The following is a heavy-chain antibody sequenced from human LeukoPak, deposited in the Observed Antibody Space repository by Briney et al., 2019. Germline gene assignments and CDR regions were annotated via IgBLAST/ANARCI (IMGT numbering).Heavy chain of an antibody. Sequence: GGSLRLSCAASGFMFSSYAMSWVRQAPGKGLEWVSGISSSGDNTYHADSVKGRLTISRDTSKKTLYLQMNRLRAEDTAVYCCAKARGYCSGGSCPFDYWGQGTLVTVSS. CDR3: AKARGYCSGGSCPFDY. J-gene: IGHJ4*02. V-gene: IGHV3-23*01. CDR1: GFMFSSYA. D-gene: IGHD2-15*01. CDR2: ISSSGDNT.